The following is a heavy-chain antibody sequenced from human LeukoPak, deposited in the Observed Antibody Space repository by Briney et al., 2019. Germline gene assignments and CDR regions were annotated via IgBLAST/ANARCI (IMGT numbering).Heavy chain of an antibody. CDR2: INHSGST. CDR3: ARVSVSTGTTFSPRFDY. Sequence: KASETLSLTCTVSGGSISSGGYYWSWIRRPPGKGLEWIGEINHSGSTNYIPSLKSRVTISVDTSKNQFSLKLSSVTAADTAVYYCARVSVSTGTTFSPRFDYWGQGTLVTVSS. D-gene: IGHD1-1*01. CDR1: GGSISSGGYY. V-gene: IGHV4-39*07. J-gene: IGHJ4*02.